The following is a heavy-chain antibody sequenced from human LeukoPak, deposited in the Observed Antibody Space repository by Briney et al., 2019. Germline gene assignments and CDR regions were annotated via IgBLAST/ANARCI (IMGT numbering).Heavy chain of an antibody. V-gene: IGHV1-69*01. CDR1: GGIVSNYP. CDR2: MIPLYGTA. Sequence: SVKLSCTASGGIVSNYPVNWVRRAPGLGLGWMRGMIPLYGTANYAQQFPVRVSITASESTSTTYMALSSRRSEDTGVYYCARMRGGDYGGYYYYYMDVWGKGTTVTVSS. CDR3: ARMRGGDYGGYYYYYMDV. D-gene: IGHD2-21*01. J-gene: IGHJ6*03.